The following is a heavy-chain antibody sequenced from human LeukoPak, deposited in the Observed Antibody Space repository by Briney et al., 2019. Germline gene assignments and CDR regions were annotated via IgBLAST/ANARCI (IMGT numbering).Heavy chain of an antibody. CDR3: ARDPGYCSSGSCSNLAFDI. D-gene: IGHD2-15*01. J-gene: IGHJ3*02. CDR1: GYTFTGYY. Sequence: ASVKVSCKASGYTFTGYYMHWVRQAPGQGLEWVGWINPNSGGTNYAQKFQGRVTMTGDTPISTAYMELSRLRSDDTAIYYCARDPGYCSSGSCSNLAFDIWGQGTMVTVSS. V-gene: IGHV1-2*02. CDR2: INPNSGGT.